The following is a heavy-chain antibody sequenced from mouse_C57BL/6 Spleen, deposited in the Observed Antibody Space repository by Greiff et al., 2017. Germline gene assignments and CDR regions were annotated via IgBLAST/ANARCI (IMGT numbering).Heavy chain of an antibody. J-gene: IGHJ2*01. CDR2: IYPRDGST. V-gene: IGHV1-85*01. Sequence: VQLLESGPELVKPGASVTLSCKASGYTFTSYDINWVKQRPGQGLEWIGWIYPRDGSTKYNEKFKGKATLTVDTSSSTAYMELHSLTSEDSAVYFCARRITTVVAPFDYWGQGTTLTVSS. D-gene: IGHD1-1*01. CDR1: GYTFTSYD. CDR3: ARRITTVVAPFDY.